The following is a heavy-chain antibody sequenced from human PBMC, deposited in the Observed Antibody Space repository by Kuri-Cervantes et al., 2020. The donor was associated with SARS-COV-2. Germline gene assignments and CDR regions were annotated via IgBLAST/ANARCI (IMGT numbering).Heavy chain of an antibody. J-gene: IGHJ6*02. V-gene: IGHV3-21*01. CDR2: ISSSSFYI. CDR1: GFTFSSYS. CDR3: ARAGAKDIVATITSHYYYYGMDV. D-gene: IGHD5-12*01. Sequence: GESLKISCAASGFTFSSYSMNWVRQAPGKGLEWVSSISSSSFYIYYADSVKGRFTISRDNAKNSLYLQMNSLRAEDTAVYYCARAGAKDIVATITSHYYYYGMDVWGQGTTVTVSS.